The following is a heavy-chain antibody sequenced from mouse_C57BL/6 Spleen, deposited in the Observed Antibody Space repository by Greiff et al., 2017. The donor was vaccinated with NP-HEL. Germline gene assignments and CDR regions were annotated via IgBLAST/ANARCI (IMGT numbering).Heavy chain of an antibody. V-gene: IGHV5-4*01. CDR2: ISDGGSYT. J-gene: IGHJ3*01. CDR3: ARENYSNYPWFAY. Sequence: EVQGVESGGGLVKPGGSLKLSCAASGFTFSSYAMSWVRQTPEKRLEWVATISDGGSYTYYPDNVKGRFTISRDNAKNNLYLQMSHLKSEDTAMYYCARENYSNYPWFAYWGQGTLVTVSA. D-gene: IGHD2-5*01. CDR1: GFTFSSYA.